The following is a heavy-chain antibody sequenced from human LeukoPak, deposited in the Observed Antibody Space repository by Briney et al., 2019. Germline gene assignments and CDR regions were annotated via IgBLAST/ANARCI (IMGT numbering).Heavy chain of an antibody. CDR1: GYTFTDYY. CDR2: INPNSGGT. Sequence: APVKVSXKASGYTFTDYYMHWVRQAPGQGLEWMGRINPNSGGTNYAQKFQGRVTMTRDTSISTAYMELSRLRSDDTAVYYCARGEWLVHYWGQGTLVTVSS. V-gene: IGHV1-2*06. J-gene: IGHJ4*02. D-gene: IGHD6-19*01. CDR3: ARGEWLVHY.